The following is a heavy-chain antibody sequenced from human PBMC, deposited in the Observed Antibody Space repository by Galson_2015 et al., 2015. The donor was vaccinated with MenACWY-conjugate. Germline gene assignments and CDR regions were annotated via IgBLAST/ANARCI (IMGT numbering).Heavy chain of an antibody. CDR3: AREGNDYDFWSTYYYYFDY. J-gene: IGHJ4*02. CDR2: ISEDGNNK. V-gene: IGHV3-30-3*01. CDR1: GFTFSSYV. Sequence: SLRLSCAASGFTFSSYVMHWVRQAPGQGLEWVAVISEDGNNKTYADSVKGRFTISRDNSKNTLYLQMNTLRAEDTAVYYCAREGNDYDFWSTYYYYFDYWGQGTLVTVSS. D-gene: IGHD3-3*01.